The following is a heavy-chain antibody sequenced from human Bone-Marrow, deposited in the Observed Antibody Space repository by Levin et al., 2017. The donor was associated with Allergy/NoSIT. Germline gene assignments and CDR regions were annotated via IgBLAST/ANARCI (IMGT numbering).Heavy chain of an antibody. CDR2: INPNSGGT. J-gene: IGHJ4*02. CDR1: GYTFTGYY. Sequence: GASVKVSCKASGYTFTGYYMHWVRQAPGQGLEWMGRINPNSGGTNYAQKFQGRVTMTRDTSISTAYMELSRLRSDDTAVYYCAGEDYDILTGYTAPFYWGQGTLVTVSS. D-gene: IGHD3-9*01. V-gene: IGHV1-2*06. CDR3: AGEDYDILTGYTAPFY.